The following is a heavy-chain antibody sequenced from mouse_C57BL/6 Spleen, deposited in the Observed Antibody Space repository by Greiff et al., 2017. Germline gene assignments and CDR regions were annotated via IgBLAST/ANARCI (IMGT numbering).Heavy chain of an antibody. D-gene: IGHD2-3*01. CDR2: ISGGGGNT. V-gene: IGHV5-9*01. CDR3: ARLGYDGYPAWFAY. Sequence: EVKLMESGGGLVKPGGSLKLSCAASGFTFSSYTMSWVRQTPEKRLEWVATISGGGGNTYYPDSVKGRFTISRDNAKNTLYLQMSSLRSEDTALYYCARLGYDGYPAWFAYWGQGTLVTVSA. J-gene: IGHJ3*01. CDR1: GFTFSSYT.